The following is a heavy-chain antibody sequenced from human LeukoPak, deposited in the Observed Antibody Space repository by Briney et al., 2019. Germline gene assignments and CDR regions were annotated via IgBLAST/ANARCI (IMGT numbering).Heavy chain of an antibody. V-gene: IGHV3-30-3*01. CDR1: GFTFSSYA. CDR2: ISYDGSNK. J-gene: IGHJ4*02. D-gene: IGHD1-26*01. CDR3: AKDRSGSYYGGY. Sequence: GGSLRLSCAASGFTFSSYAMHCVRQAPGKGLEWVAVISYDGSNKYYADSVKGRSTISRDNSKNTLYLQMNSLRAEDTAVYYCAKDRSGSYYGGYWGQGTLVTVSS.